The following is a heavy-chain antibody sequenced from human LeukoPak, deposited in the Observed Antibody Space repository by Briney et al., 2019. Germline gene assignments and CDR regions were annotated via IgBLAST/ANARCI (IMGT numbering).Heavy chain of an antibody. J-gene: IGHJ4*02. V-gene: IGHV4-39*01. CDR1: GGLISSSSYY. D-gene: IGHD6-19*01. CDR3: ARTAGVAVAGSRQYFDY. Sequence: SETLSLTCTVSGGLISSSSYYWGWLRQPPEKGLEWIGSFYYSGSTYYHPCLKSRVTISVATSKNQFSLNLSSVAAADTAVYYCARTAGVAVAGSRQYFDYWGKGTLGTVS. CDR2: FYYSGST.